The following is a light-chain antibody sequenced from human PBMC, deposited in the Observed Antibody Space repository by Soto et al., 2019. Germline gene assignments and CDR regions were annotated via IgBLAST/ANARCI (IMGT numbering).Light chain of an antibody. Sequence: EIVLTQSPGTLSLSPGEIAILSCRASQSVSSSYLAWYQQKPGQAPRPLIYGASSRATGIPDRFSGSESGTDFTLTISRLEPEDFAVYYCQQYGSSPRTFGQGTKVDNK. CDR2: GAS. CDR3: QQYGSSPRT. CDR1: QSVSSSY. V-gene: IGKV3-20*01. J-gene: IGKJ1*01.